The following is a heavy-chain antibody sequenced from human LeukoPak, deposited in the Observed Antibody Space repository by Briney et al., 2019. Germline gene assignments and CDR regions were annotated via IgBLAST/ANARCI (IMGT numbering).Heavy chain of an antibody. Sequence: GGSLRLSCAASGFTVSSHYMSWVRQAPGKGLEWVANIKQDGSEKYYVDSVKGRFTISRDNAKNSLYLQMNSLRAEDTAVYYCARDTGGGYSCYDCWGQGTLVTVSS. J-gene: IGHJ4*02. CDR2: IKQDGSEK. D-gene: IGHD5-18*01. CDR1: GFTVSSHY. V-gene: IGHV3-7*01. CDR3: ARDTGGGYSCYDC.